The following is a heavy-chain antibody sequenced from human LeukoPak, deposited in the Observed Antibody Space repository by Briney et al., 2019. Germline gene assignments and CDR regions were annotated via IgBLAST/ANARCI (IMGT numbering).Heavy chain of an antibody. D-gene: IGHD1-26*01. CDR3: ARVKWELHAFDI. Sequence: PGRSLRLSCAASGFTFSSYAMHWVRQAPGKGLEWEAVISYDGSNKYYADSVKGRFTISRDNSKNTLYLQMNSLRAEDTAVYYCARVKWELHAFDIWGQGTMVTVSS. CDR2: ISYDGSNK. CDR1: GFTFSSYA. V-gene: IGHV3-30-3*01. J-gene: IGHJ3*02.